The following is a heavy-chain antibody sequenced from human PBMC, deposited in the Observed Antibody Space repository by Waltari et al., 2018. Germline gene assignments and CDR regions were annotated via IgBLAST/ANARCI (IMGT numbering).Heavy chain of an antibody. CDR3: ARDVDATLAY. CDR1: GGSISSYY. V-gene: IGHV4-4*09. Sequence: QVQLQESGPGLVKPSETLSLTCTVSGGSISSYYWSWIRQPPGKGLEWIGYIYTSGSTNYNPSLKGRVTISVDTSKNQFSLKLSSVTAADTAVYYCARDVDATLAYWGQGTLVTVSS. J-gene: IGHJ4*02. CDR2: IYTSGST.